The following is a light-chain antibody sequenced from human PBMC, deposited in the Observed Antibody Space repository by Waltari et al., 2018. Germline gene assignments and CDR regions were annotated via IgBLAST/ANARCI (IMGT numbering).Light chain of an antibody. V-gene: IGKV3D-20*01. CDR3: QQYGSSPQWT. CDR2: DAS. J-gene: IGKJ1*01. CDR1: QSVSSSY. Sequence: EIVLTQSPATLSLSPGERATLSCRASQSVSSSYLAWYQQKPGLAPRLLIYDASSRATGIPDRFSGSGSGTDFTLTISRLEPEDFAVYYCQQYGSSPQWTFGQGTKVEIK.